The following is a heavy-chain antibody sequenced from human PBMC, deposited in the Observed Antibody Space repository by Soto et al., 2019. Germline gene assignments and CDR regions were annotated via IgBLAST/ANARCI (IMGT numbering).Heavy chain of an antibody. CDR1: GFTFSSYA. Sequence: EVQLLESGGGLVQPGGSQRLSCAASGFTFSSYAMRWVRQAPVRGLEWVPAISGSGGSKYYAASVKGRFTISRDNSKTTLYMKMNSLRAEDTAVYYCARRGSGSYYDYWGQGTLVTVSS. CDR3: ARRGSGSYYDY. D-gene: IGHD1-26*01. CDR2: ISGSGGSK. V-gene: IGHV3-23*01. J-gene: IGHJ4*02.